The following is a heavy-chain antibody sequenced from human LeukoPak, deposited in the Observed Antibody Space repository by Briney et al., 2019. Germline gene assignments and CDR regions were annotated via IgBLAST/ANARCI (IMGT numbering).Heavy chain of an antibody. V-gene: IGHV4-59*01. Sequence: SETLSLTCTVSGGSISPYYWSWIRQPPGKGLEYIGYIYYLGSINYNPSLKSRVTISLDTSKNQISLRLSSVTAADTAVYYCARVKDQVDGPYNWFDPWGQGTLVTVSS. CDR1: GGSISPYY. CDR2: IYYLGSI. D-gene: IGHD5-12*01. J-gene: IGHJ5*02. CDR3: ARVKDQVDGPYNWFDP.